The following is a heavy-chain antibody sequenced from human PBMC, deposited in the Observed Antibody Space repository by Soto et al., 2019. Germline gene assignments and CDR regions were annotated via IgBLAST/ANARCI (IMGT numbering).Heavy chain of an antibody. V-gene: IGHV1-69*13. CDR1: GGTFSSYA. CDR3: ARGTVVIYYQFDY. J-gene: IGHJ4*02. CDR2: IIPIFGTA. Sequence: SVKVSCKASGGTFSSYAISWVRQAPGQGLEWMGGIIPIFGTANYAQRFQGRVTITADESTSTAYMELSSLRSEDTAVYYCARGTVVIYYQFDYWGQGTLVTVSS. D-gene: IGHD3-22*01.